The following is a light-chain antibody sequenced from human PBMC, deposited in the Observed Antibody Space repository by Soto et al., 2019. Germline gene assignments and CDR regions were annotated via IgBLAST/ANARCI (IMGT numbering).Light chain of an antibody. Sequence: QSVLTQPPSASWSPGQSVAISCTGTSSDVGGYNYVSWYQQHPGKAPKLMIYEVSKRPSGVPDRFSGSKSGNTASLTVSGLQAEDEADYYCSSYAGSSNVFGTGTKVTVL. J-gene: IGLJ1*01. V-gene: IGLV2-8*01. CDR1: SSDVGGYNY. CDR2: EVS. CDR3: SSYAGSSNV.